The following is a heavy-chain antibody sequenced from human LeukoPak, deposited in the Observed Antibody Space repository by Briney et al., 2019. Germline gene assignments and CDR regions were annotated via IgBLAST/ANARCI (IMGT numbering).Heavy chain of an antibody. CDR2: IYYSGST. CDR3: ARVRGYYSKDY. CDR1: GGSISSYY. Sequence: SETLSLTCTVSGGSISSYYWSWIRQPPGKGLEWIGYIYYSGSTNYNPSLKSRVTISVDTSKNQFSLKLSPVTAADTAVYYCARVRGYYSKDYWGQGTLVTVSS. V-gene: IGHV4-59*01. D-gene: IGHD3-3*01. J-gene: IGHJ4*02.